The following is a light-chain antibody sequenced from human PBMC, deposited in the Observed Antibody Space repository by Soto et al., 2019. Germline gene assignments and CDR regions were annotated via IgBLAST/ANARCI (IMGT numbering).Light chain of an antibody. Sequence: DIQLTHSPSFLSASVGDRVTITCRASQSVSNWLAWYQQKPGKAPKLLIYKASSLESGVPSRFSGSGSGTEFTLTISSLQPDDFATYYCQQYNSYWTFGQGTKVDIK. CDR3: QQYNSYWT. CDR2: KAS. J-gene: IGKJ1*01. V-gene: IGKV1-5*03. CDR1: QSVSNW.